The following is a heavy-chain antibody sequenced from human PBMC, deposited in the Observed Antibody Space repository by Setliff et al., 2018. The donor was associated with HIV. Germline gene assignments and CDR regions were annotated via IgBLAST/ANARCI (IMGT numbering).Heavy chain of an antibody. J-gene: IGHJ6*03. V-gene: IGHV1-69-2*01. Sequence: GASVKVSCKASGYTFTDYYIHWVQQAPGKGLEWVGRVDPADGETIYAEKFQGRVTITADTSSYTAYMEGRSLRSEDTAVYYCATERSGGDYPYKYYFYMDVWGKGTTVTVSS. CDR1: GYTFTDYY. D-gene: IGHD4-17*01. CDR3: ATERSGGDYPYKYYFYMDV. CDR2: VDPADGET.